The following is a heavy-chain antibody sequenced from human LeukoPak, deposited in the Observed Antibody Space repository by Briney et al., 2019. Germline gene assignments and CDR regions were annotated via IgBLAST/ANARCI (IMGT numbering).Heavy chain of an antibody. CDR2: IYYSGST. Sequence: PSETQSLTCTVSGGSISGYYWSWIRQPPGKGLEWIGYIYYSGSTNYNPSLKSRVTISVDTSKNLFSLKLSSVTAADTAVYYCARHNPYCSGGSCYDGGDYWGQGTLVTVSS. V-gene: IGHV4-59*08. D-gene: IGHD2-15*01. CDR3: ARHNPYCSGGSCYDGGDY. CDR1: GGSISGYY. J-gene: IGHJ4*02.